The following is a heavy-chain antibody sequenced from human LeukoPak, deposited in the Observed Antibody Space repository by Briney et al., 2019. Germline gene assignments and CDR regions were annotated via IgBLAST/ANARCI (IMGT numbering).Heavy chain of an antibody. D-gene: IGHD3-22*01. Sequence: ASETLSLTCAVYGGSFSGYYWSWIRQPPGKGLEWIGEINHSGSTNYNPSLKSRVPISVHTSKTQFSLKLRSVTAADTAVYYCHSSGYSYYFDIRGRGTLVTVSS. CDR3: HSSGYSYYFDI. CDR1: GGSFSGYY. V-gene: IGHV4-34*01. CDR2: INHSGST. J-gene: IGHJ2*01.